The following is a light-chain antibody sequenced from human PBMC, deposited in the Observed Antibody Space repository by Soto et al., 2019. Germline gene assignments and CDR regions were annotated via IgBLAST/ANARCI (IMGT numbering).Light chain of an antibody. V-gene: IGLV2-14*01. CDR1: SSDVGGYNY. J-gene: IGLJ1*01. Sequence: QSALTQPASVSGSPGQSITISCTGTSSDVGGYNYVSWYQQHPGKAPKLMIYDVSNRPSGVSNRFSGSKSGNTASLTISGLPAEDEADYYCSSYTSSSTQDVFGTGTKVTVL. CDR3: SSYTSSSTQDV. CDR2: DVS.